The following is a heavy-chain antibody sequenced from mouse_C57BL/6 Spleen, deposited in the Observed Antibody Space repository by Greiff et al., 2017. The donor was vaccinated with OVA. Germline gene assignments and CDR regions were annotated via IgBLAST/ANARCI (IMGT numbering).Heavy chain of an antibody. CDR3: ARHYGRSYWYFEV. CDR2: ISGGGGNT. Sequence: EVKVVESGGGLVKPGGSLKLSCAASGFTFSSYTMSWVRQTPEKRLEWVATISGGGGNTYYPDSVKGRFTISRDNAKNTLYLQMSSLRSEDTALYYCARHYGRSYWYFEVWGTGTTVTVSS. V-gene: IGHV5-9*01. D-gene: IGHD1-1*01. CDR1: GFTFSSYT. J-gene: IGHJ1*03.